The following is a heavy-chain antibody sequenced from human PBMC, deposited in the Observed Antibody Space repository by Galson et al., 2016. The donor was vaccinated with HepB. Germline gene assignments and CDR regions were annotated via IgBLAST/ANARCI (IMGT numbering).Heavy chain of an antibody. V-gene: IGHV1-69*06. CDR2: ILPIIPST. Sequence: SVKVSCKASGGTFNAYSFSWVRQAPGQGLEWVGGILPIIPSTDYAQSFQGRVTITADKSTTTAYMELSSLRSDDTAVYYCAIFDPSSYAIYHMDVWGQGTTVSVSS. J-gene: IGHJ6*02. CDR3: AIFDPSSYAIYHMDV. CDR1: GGTFNAYS. D-gene: IGHD3-9*01.